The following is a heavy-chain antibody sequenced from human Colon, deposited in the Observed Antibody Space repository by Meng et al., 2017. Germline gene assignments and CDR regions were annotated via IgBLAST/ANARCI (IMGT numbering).Heavy chain of an antibody. Sequence: HVQLVQSGAEMKKPGASVKVSCKASRYTFTTYDINWVRQATGQGLEWMGWMNPDSGDTGYAQKFQGRLTMTRDTSISAAYMELTSLRSEDTAVYYCARGGYYYDSSGFRAALDYWGQGALVTVSS. D-gene: IGHD3-22*01. J-gene: IGHJ4*02. CDR1: RYTFTTYD. V-gene: IGHV1-8*01. CDR3: ARGGYYYDSSGFRAALDY. CDR2: MNPDSGDT.